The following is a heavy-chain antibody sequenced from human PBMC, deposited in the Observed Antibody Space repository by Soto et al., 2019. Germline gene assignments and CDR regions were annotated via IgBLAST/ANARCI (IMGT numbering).Heavy chain of an antibody. CDR3: ARAYYDILTDYSNWFDP. Sequence: SETLSLTCAVSGGSISSGGYSWSWIRQPPGKGLEWIGYIYHSGSTYYNPSLKSRVTISVDRSKNQFSLKLSSVTAADTAVYYCARAYYDILTDYSNWFDPWGQGTLVTVSS. J-gene: IGHJ5*02. CDR2: IYHSGST. CDR1: GGSISSGGYS. D-gene: IGHD3-9*01. V-gene: IGHV4-30-2*01.